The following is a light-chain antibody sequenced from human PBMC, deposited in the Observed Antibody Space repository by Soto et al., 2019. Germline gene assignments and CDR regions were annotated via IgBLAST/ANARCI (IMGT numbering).Light chain of an antibody. CDR1: QTISTW. J-gene: IGKJ1*01. CDR2: DAS. CDR3: QQYTNTNNPWM. V-gene: IGKV1-5*01. Sequence: DIHGTPSPPTLSASVGDRVTITCRASQTISTWMAWYQQKPGKAPKLLVYDASTLQSGVASRFSGSGSGTEFTLIISGLQPDDSATYYCQQYTNTNNPWMFGQGTKVDI.